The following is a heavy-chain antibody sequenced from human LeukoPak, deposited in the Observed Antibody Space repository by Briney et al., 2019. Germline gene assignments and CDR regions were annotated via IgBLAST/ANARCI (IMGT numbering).Heavy chain of an antibody. Sequence: GGTLRLSCAASGFTFNIYGMNWVRQAPGKGLEWVSGISGSGGNTYYADSVKGRFTISRDNSKNTLYLQMNSLRAEDTAVYYCAKGQSRTGYRPKDFDYWGQGTLVTVSS. CDR2: ISGSGGNT. CDR1: GFTFNIYG. J-gene: IGHJ4*02. D-gene: IGHD3/OR15-3a*01. CDR3: AKGQSRTGYRPKDFDY. V-gene: IGHV3-23*01.